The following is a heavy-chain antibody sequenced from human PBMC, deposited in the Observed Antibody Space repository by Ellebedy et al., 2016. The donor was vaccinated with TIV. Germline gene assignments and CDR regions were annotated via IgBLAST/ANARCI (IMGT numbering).Heavy chain of an antibody. CDR2: INPNSGGT. D-gene: IGHD2-2*01. Sequence: ASVKVSCXASGYTFTGYYMHWVRQAPGQGLEWMGWINPNSGGTNYAQKFQGRVTMTRDTSISTAYMELSRLRSDDTAVYYCARVGCSSTSCSLFDYWGQGTLVTVSS. V-gene: IGHV1-2*02. J-gene: IGHJ4*02. CDR1: GYTFTGYY. CDR3: ARVGCSSTSCSLFDY.